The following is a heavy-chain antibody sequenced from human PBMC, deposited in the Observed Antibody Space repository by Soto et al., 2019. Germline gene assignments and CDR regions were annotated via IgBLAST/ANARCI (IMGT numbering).Heavy chain of an antibody. J-gene: IGHJ6*02. D-gene: IGHD3-22*01. Sequence: GESLKISCKGSGYSFTSYWISWVRQMPGKGLEWMGRIDPSDSYTNYNPSLKSRVTISVDTSKNQFSLKLSSVTAADTAVYYCARDTSSPAYYYDSSGYWSYYYGMDVWGQGTTVTVSS. CDR2: IDPSDSYT. CDR1: GYSFTSYW. CDR3: ARDTSSPAYYYDSSGYWSYYYGMDV. V-gene: IGHV5-10-1*01.